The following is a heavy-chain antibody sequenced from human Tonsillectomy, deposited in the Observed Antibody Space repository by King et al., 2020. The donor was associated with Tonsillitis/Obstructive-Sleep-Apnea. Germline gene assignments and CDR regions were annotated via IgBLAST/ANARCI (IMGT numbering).Heavy chain of an antibody. D-gene: IGHD3-3*01. V-gene: IGHV4-34*01. CDR3: ARGSVLRFLEWLLRRTLYFDY. CDR1: GGSFSGYY. CDR2: INHSGST. Sequence: VQLQQWGAGLLKPSETLSLTCAVYGGSFSGYYWSWIRQPPGKGLEWIGEINHSGSTNYNPSLKSGVTISVDTSKNQFSLKLSSVTAADTAVYYCARGSVLRFLEWLLRRTLYFDYWGQGTLVTVSS. J-gene: IGHJ4*02.